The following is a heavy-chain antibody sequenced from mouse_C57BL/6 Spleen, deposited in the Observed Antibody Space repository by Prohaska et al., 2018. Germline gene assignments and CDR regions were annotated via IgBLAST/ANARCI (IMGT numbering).Heavy chain of an antibody. CDR3: ARRDYYGSSWYFDV. D-gene: IGHD1-1*01. V-gene: IGHV1-55*01. CDR2: IYPGSGST. Sequence: KMSCKASGYTFTSYWITWVKQRPEQGLEWIGDIYPGSGSTNYNEKFKSKATLTVDTSSSTAYMQLSSLTSEDAAVYYCARRDYYGSSWYFDVWGTGTTVTVSS. CDR1: GYTFTSYW. J-gene: IGHJ1*03.